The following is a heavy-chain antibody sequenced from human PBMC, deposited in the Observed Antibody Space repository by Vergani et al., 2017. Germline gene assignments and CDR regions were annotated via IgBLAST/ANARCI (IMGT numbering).Heavy chain of an antibody. CDR2: IKSKTDGGTT. V-gene: IGHV3-15*01. J-gene: IGHJ5*02. D-gene: IGHD5-12*01. Sequence: EVQLVESGGGLVKPGGSLRLSCAASGFTFSNAWMSWVRQAPGKGLEWVGRIKSKTDGGTTDYAAPVKGRFTISRDNSKNTLYLQMNSLRAEDTAVYYCAKIRASGTVATSSPGWFDPWGQGTLVTVSS. CDR1: GFTFSNAW. CDR3: AKIRASGTVATSSPGWFDP.